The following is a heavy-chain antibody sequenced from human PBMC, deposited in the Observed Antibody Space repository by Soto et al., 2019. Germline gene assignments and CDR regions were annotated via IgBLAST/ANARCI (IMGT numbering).Heavy chain of an antibody. Sequence: QVQLVESGGGVVQPGRSLRLSCAASGFTFSSYGMHWVRQAPGKGLEWVAVIWYDGSNKYYADSVKGRFTISRDNSKTTLYLQMNSLRAEDTAVYYCARLQPGIAAAGTQSSFDYWGQGTLVTVSS. J-gene: IGHJ4*02. CDR1: GFTFSSYG. V-gene: IGHV3-33*01. D-gene: IGHD6-13*01. CDR2: IWYDGSNK. CDR3: ARLQPGIAAAGTQSSFDY.